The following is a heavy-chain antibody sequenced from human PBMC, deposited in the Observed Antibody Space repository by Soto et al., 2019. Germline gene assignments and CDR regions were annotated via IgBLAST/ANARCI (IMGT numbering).Heavy chain of an antibody. CDR1: GFTFSSYG. CDR3: VGGYYFGDY. J-gene: IGHJ4*02. V-gene: IGHV3-30*03. CDR2: ISSDGSNK. D-gene: IGHD3-22*01. Sequence: QVQLVESGGGVVQPGRSLRLSCAASGFTFSSYGMHWVRQAPGKGLEWVAVISSDGSNKYYADSVKGRFTISRDNSKNTLYLQMNSLRPEDTAVYYCVGGYYFGDYWGQGPLVTVSS.